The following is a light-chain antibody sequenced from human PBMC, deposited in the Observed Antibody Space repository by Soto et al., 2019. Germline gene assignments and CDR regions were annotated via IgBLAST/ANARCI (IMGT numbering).Light chain of an antibody. CDR3: QQYVTSPRT. V-gene: IGKV3-20*01. CDR2: GAS. CDR1: QSVSSNY. J-gene: IGKJ2*01. Sequence: EIVLTQSPGTLSLSPGERATLSCRASQSVSSNYLAWYQQKPGQAPRLLIYGASSRATGIPDRFSGTGFGSDFSLTISRLEPEDFAVYYCQQYVTSPRTFGQGTKVEVK.